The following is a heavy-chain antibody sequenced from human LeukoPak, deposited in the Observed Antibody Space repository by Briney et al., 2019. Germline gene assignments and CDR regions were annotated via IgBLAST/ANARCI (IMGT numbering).Heavy chain of an antibody. CDR1: GGSFSGYY. J-gene: IGHJ4*02. V-gene: IGHV4-34*01. CDR3: ARRSSEGYYFDY. D-gene: IGHD3-10*01. CDR2: INHSGST. Sequence: SETLSLTCAVYGGSFSGYYWSWIRQPPGKGLEWIGEINHSGSTNYNPSLKSRVTISVDTSKNQFSLKLSSVTAADTGVYYCARRSSEGYYFDYWGQGTLVTVSS.